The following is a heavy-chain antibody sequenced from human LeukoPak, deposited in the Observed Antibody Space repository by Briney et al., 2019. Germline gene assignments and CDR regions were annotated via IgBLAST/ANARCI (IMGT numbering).Heavy chain of an antibody. D-gene: IGHD6-19*01. CDR1: GFTLSRYE. CDR3: AREGSSGSSQNLQY. V-gene: IGHV3-48*03. CDR2: ISRSGTTI. J-gene: IGHJ1*01. Sequence: GGSLSLSCAASGFTLSRYEINCVRQAPGNGLKWMSDISRSGTTIPYTESLNGSFTISRDNSKNSLYLPMNRLIAEDTAVYYCAREGSSGSSQNLQYSGQGTLVTVSS.